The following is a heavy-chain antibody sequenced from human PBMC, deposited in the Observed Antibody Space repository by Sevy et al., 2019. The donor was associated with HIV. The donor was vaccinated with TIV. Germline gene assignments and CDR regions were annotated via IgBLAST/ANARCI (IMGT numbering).Heavy chain of an antibody. CDR3: ARLVRYYDSSGYRGYWYFDL. D-gene: IGHD3-22*01. Sequence: ASVKVSCKASGYTFTSYGISWVRQAPGQGLEWMGWISAYNGNTNYAQKLQGRVTMTTDTSTSTAYMELRSLRSDDTAVYYCARLVRYYDSSGYRGYWYFDLWGRGTLVTVSS. V-gene: IGHV1-18*01. J-gene: IGHJ2*01. CDR2: ISAYNGNT. CDR1: GYTFTSYG.